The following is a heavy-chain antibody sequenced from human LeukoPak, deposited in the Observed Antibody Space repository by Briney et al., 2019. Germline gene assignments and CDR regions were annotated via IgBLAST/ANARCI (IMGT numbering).Heavy chain of an antibody. CDR1: GYSFTSYW. CDR3: ARLVTTRYYYWYFDL. D-gene: IGHD4-17*01. CDR2: IYPGDSDT. Sequence: PGESLKISCKGSGYSFTSYWIGWVRQMPGKGLEWMGIIYPGDSDTRYSPSFQGRVTISADKSISTAYLQWSSLKASDAAMYCCARLVTTRYYYWYFDLWGRGTLVTVSS. J-gene: IGHJ2*01. V-gene: IGHV5-51*01.